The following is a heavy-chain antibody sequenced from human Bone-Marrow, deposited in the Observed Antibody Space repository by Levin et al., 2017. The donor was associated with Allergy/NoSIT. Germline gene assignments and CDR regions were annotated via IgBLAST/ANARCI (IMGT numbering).Heavy chain of an antibody. CDR2: ISGDASTT. V-gene: IGHV3-43*01. CDR3: AKDLSPRIAVTGNIEY. J-gene: IGHJ4*02. CDR1: GFTFNDYT. D-gene: IGHD6-19*01. Sequence: PGGSLRLSCAASGFTFNDYTMHWVRQAPQRGLEWVSLISGDASTTYYADSVRGRFTISRDNSKNALYLQMNSLTTEDTALYYCAKDLSPRIAVTGNIEYWGQGTLVTVSS.